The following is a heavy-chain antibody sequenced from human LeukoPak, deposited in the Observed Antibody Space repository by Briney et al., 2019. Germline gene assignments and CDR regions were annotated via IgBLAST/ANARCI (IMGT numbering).Heavy chain of an antibody. V-gene: IGHV3-23*01. J-gene: IGHJ3*02. CDR2: ISGSRVTP. CDR3: AKVDITGTIPRAFDI. D-gene: IGHD1/OR15-1a*01. CDR1: GFTFSSYV. Sequence: GGSLRLSCAASGFTFSSYVMSWVRQAPGKGLEWVSAISGSRVTPYYADSVRGRFTISRDNSKNTLDLHLNSLRAEDTAMFYCAKVDITGTIPRAFDIWGQGTMVTVSS.